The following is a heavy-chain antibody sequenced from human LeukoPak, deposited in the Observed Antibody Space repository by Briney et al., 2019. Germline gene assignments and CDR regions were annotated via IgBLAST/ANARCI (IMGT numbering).Heavy chain of an antibody. D-gene: IGHD3-22*01. Sequence: GGSLRLSCAASGFTYSNYAMNWVRQAPGKGLEWVSVISGSGGSTYYAASVKGRFAISRDQSKNTLYLQMNSLGVEDTAVYYCAKGIRSGSSGPCGYWGQGTLVTVSS. CDR3: AKGIRSGSSGPCGY. V-gene: IGHV3-23*01. CDR2: ISGSGGST. CDR1: GFTYSNYA. J-gene: IGHJ4*02.